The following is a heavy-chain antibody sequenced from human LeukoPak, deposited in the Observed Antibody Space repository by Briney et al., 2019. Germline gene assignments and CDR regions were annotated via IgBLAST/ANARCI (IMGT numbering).Heavy chain of an antibody. CDR1: GGTFSSYA. CDR3: ARVRVFGNDAFDI. J-gene: IGHJ3*02. D-gene: IGHD3-16*01. V-gene: IGHV1-69*13. Sequence: SVKVSCTASGGTFSSYAISWVRQAPGQGLEWMGGIIPIFGTANYAQKFQGRVTITADESTSTAYMELSSLRSEDTAVYYCARVRVFGNDAFDIWGQGTMVTVSS. CDR2: IIPIFGTA.